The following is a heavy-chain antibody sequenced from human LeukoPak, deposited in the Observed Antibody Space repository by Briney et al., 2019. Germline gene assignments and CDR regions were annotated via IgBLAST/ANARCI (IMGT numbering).Heavy chain of an antibody. Sequence: GGSLRLSCAASGFTFSSYGMHWVRQAPGKGLEWVAVISYDGSNKYYADSVKGRFTISRDNSKNTLYLQMNSLRAEDTAVYYCAKDYDILTGYLAPDYWGQGTLVTVSS. J-gene: IGHJ4*02. CDR1: GFTFSSYG. V-gene: IGHV3-30*18. CDR3: AKDYDILTGYLAPDY. CDR2: ISYDGSNK. D-gene: IGHD3-9*01.